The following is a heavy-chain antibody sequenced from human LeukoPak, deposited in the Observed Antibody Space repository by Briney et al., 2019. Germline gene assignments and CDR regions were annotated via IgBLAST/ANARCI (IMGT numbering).Heavy chain of an antibody. CDR1: GYTFTVYY. CDR2: INPNSGGT. V-gene: IGHV1-2*02. Sequence: ASVNVSCTASGYTFTVYYMHWVRQAPGQGLEWMGWINPNSGGTNYAQKFQGRVTMTRDTSISTAYMELSRLRSDDTAVYYCARETRPYSSGWKSAFDIWGQGTMVTVSS. J-gene: IGHJ3*02. D-gene: IGHD6-19*01. CDR3: ARETRPYSSGWKSAFDI.